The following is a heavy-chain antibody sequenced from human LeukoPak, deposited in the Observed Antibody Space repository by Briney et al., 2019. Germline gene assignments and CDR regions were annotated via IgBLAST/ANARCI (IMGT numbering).Heavy chain of an antibody. D-gene: IGHD4-17*01. CDR1: GYTFISYY. J-gene: IGHJ4*02. CDR2: NNPNSGGK. V-gene: IGHV1-2*02. Sequence: ASVKVSCKASGYTFISYYMHWVRQAPGQRLEWMGWNNPNSGGKNYAQKFQGRVTMTRDTSISTAYMELSRLRSDDTAVYYCARGHDDYGEPPFYWGQGTLVTVSS. CDR3: ARGHDDYGEPPFY.